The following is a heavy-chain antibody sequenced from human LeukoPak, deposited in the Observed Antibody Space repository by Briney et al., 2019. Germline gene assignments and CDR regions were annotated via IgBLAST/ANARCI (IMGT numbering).Heavy chain of an antibody. CDR2: FSGTSGLT. CDR1: GFDFSSYG. V-gene: IGHV3-23*01. J-gene: IGHJ4*02. Sequence: GGSLRLSCVASGFDFSSYGLSWVRQSPGKGLEWVSIFSGTSGLTYYADSVKGRFTISRDNSKNALYLQMNSLRDEDTAVYYCAKGDSYYDLLTCFDFWGPGTLVTVSS. CDR3: AKGDSYYDLLTCFDF. D-gene: IGHD3-9*01.